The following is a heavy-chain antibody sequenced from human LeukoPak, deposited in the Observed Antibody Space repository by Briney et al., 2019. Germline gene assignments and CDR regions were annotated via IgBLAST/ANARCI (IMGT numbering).Heavy chain of an antibody. J-gene: IGHJ4*02. CDR3: ARLDYGVNSGY. Sequence: ASVKVSCKASGYSVTAYYIQWVRQAPGQGREWMGWINPDSGATNYAQKFQGRVTMTRDTSINTAYMELSRLRSDDTAVYYCARLDYGVNSGYWGQGTLVTVSS. CDR1: GYSVTAYY. D-gene: IGHD4-23*01. CDR2: INPDSGAT. V-gene: IGHV1-2*02.